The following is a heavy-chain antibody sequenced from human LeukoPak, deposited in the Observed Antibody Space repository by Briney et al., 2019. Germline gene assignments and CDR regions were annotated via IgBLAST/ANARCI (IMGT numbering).Heavy chain of an antibody. CDR2: IYSGGST. J-gene: IGHJ6*02. CDR3: ARPIWFGAGYYYYGMDV. D-gene: IGHD3-10*01. Sequence: GGSLRLSCAASGCTVSSNYMSWVRQAPGKGLEWVSVIYSGGSTYYADSVKGRFTISRDNSKNTLYLQMNSLRAEDTAVYYCARPIWFGAGYYYYGMDVWGQGTTVTVSS. V-gene: IGHV3-66*04. CDR1: GCTVSSNY.